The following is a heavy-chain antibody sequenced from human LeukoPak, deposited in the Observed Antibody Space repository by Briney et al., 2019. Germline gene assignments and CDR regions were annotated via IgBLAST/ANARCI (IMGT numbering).Heavy chain of an antibody. CDR2: INPNSGGT. J-gene: IGHJ4*02. D-gene: IGHD4-17*01. CDR3: AAMTTVTRFDY. CDR1: GYTFTSYY. V-gene: IGHV1-2*02. Sequence: ASVKVSCKASGYTFTSYYMHWVRQAPGQGLEWMGWINPNSGGTNHAQKFQGRVTMTRDTSISTAYMELSRLRSDDTAVYYCAAMTTVTRFDYWGQGTLVTVSS.